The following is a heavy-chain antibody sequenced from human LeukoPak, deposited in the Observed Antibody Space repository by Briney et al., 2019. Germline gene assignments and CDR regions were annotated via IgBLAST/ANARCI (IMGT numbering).Heavy chain of an antibody. D-gene: IGHD6-6*01. CDR3: AKDPLEQLSTIYFQN. CDR1: GFTFSSYA. Sequence: GGSLRLSCAASGFTFSSYAMHWVRQAPGKGLEWVAVILYDGSNKYYADSVKGRFTISRDNSQNTLYLQMNSLRAEDTAVYYCAKDPLEQLSTIYFQNWGQGTLVTVSS. CDR2: ILYDGSNK. V-gene: IGHV3-30*18. J-gene: IGHJ1*01.